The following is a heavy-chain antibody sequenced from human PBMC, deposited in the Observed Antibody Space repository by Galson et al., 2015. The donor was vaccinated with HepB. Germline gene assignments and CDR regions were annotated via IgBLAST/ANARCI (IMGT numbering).Heavy chain of an antibody. D-gene: IGHD6-19*01. CDR1: GFTFSSYG. V-gene: IGHV3-30*02. CDR3: AKGFSGWYGDVDY. CDR2: IRYDGSNR. Sequence: SLRLSCAASGFTFSSYGMHWVRQAPGKGLEWVAFIRYDGSNRHYADSVKGRFTISRDNSKNTLYLQMNSLRAEDTAVYYCAKGFSGWYGDVDYWGQGTLVTVSS. J-gene: IGHJ4*02.